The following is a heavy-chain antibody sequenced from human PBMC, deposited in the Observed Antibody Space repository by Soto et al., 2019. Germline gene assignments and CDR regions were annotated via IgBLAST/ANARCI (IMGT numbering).Heavy chain of an antibody. CDR1: GYTFTSHG. CDR3: ARGPDYYDSSGYAVPYFDY. CDR2: ISAYNGNT. Sequence: ASVKVSCKASGYTFTSHGISWVRQAPGQGLEWMGWISAYNGNTNYAQKLQGRVTMTTDTSTSTAYMELRSLRSDDAAVYYCARGPDYYDSSGYAVPYFDYWGQGTPVTVSS. V-gene: IGHV1-18*01. D-gene: IGHD3-22*01. J-gene: IGHJ4*02.